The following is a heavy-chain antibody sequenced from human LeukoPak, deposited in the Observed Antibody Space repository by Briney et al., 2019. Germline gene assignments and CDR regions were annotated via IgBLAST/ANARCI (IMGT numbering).Heavy chain of an antibody. CDR3: ARDTDITGTTGYFDY. Sequence: ASVKVSCKASGYTFTDYLINWVRQAPGQGLEWMGWINPNSGGTNYAQKFQGRVTMTRDTSISTAYMELSRLRSDDTAVYYCARDTDITGTTGYFDYWGQGTLVTVSS. CDR2: INPNSGGT. CDR1: GYTFTDYL. J-gene: IGHJ4*02. V-gene: IGHV1-2*02. D-gene: IGHD1-7*01.